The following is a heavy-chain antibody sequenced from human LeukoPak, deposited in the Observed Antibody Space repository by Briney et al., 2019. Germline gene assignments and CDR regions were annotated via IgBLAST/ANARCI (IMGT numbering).Heavy chain of an antibody. CDR1: GFTFSTYG. CDR3: ARDQDHYFDY. J-gene: IGHJ4*02. V-gene: IGHV3-33*01. Sequence: PGGSLIFSCAASGFTFSTYGMHWVRQAPGKGLEWVAVIWYDGSNKYYADSVKGRFTIARDNSKNTLYLQMNSLRAEDTAVYYCARDQDHYFDYWGQGTLVTVSS. CDR2: IWYDGSNK.